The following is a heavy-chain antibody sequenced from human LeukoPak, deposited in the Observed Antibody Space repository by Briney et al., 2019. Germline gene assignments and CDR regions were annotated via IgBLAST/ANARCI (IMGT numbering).Heavy chain of an antibody. J-gene: IGHJ6*03. CDR3: ARDTSMYSSSWYLFYYYYYMDV. D-gene: IGHD6-13*01. CDR2: ISSSGSTI. CDR1: GFTFSDYY. Sequence: GGSLRLSCAASGFTFSDYYMSWIRQAPGKGLEWVSYISSSGSTIYYADSVKGRFTIFRDNAKNSLYLQMNSLRAEDTAVYYCARDTSMYSSSWYLFYYYYYMDVWGKGTTVTVSS. V-gene: IGHV3-11*04.